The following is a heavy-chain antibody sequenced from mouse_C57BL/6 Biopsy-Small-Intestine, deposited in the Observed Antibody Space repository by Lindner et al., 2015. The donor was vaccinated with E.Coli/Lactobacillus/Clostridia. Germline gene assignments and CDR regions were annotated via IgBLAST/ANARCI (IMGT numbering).Heavy chain of an antibody. Sequence: VKVSCKASGYSFTTFAVNWVRQAPGQGLEWMGWINSNTGNPTYAQGFTGRFVFSLDTSVSTAYLQISSLKAEDTAVYYCARGYCSSTICYYPDNWGQGTLVTVSS. CDR1: GYSFTTFA. CDR2: INSNTGNP. V-gene: IGHV9-3*02. D-gene: IGHD1-1*01. CDR3: ARGYCSSTICYYPDN. J-gene: IGHJ4*01.